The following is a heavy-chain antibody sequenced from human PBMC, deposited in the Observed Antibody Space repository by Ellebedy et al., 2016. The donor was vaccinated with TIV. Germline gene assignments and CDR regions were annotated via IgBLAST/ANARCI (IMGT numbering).Heavy chain of an antibody. CDR2: ISGSGDYA. CDR1: GFTFSNHA. Sequence: GESLKISCAASGFTFSNHALSWVRQAPGQGLEWVSGISGSGDYANYADSVTGRFTISRDNSKNTLYLQMNSLRAEDTALYFCAKREMIRDTIGAPVPAPLFHLWGQGTLVTVSS. V-gene: IGHV3-23*01. CDR3: AKREMIRDTIGAPVPAPLFHL. J-gene: IGHJ5*02. D-gene: IGHD2-2*01.